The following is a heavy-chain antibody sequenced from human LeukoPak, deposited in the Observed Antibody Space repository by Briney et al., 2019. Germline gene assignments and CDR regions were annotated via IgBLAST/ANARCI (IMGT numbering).Heavy chain of an antibody. V-gene: IGHV4-31*03. Sequence: SETLSLTCTVSGGSISSGGYYWSWIRQHPGKGLEWIGYIYYSGSTYYNPSLKSRVTISVDTSKNQFSLKLSSVTAADTAVYYCAKGLRYSGSYNWYFDLWGRGTLVTVSS. CDR3: AKGLRYSGSYNWYFDL. CDR2: IYYSGST. J-gene: IGHJ2*01. D-gene: IGHD1-26*01. CDR1: GGSISSGGYY.